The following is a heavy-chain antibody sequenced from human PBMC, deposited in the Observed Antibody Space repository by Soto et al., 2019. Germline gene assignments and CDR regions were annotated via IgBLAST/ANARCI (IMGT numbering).Heavy chain of an antibody. J-gene: IGHJ6*02. V-gene: IGHV3-53*01. CDR2: IYSGGST. D-gene: IGHD2-15*01. CDR3: ARGGEYCSGGSCYNYYYYGMDV. CDR1: GFTVSSNY. Sequence: GGSLRLSCAASGFTVSSNYMSWVRQAPGKGLEWVSVIYSGGSTYYADSVKGRFTISRDNSKNTLYLQMNSLRAEDTAVYYCARGGEYCSGGSCYNYYYYGMDVWGQGTTVTVSS.